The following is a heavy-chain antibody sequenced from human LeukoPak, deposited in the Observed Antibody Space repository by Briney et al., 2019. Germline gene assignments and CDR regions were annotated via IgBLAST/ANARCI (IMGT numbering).Heavy chain of an antibody. Sequence: GGSLRLSCAASGFTFSDYYMSWIRQAPGKGLEWVSYISSSGSTIYYADSVKGRFTISRDNSKNTLYLQMNSLRAEDTAVYYSAQDWASIVVVPEGAFDIWGQGTMVTVSS. CDR1: GFTFSDYY. D-gene: IGHD2-2*01. V-gene: IGHV3-11*01. CDR2: ISSSGSTI. CDR3: AQDWASIVVVPEGAFDI. J-gene: IGHJ3*02.